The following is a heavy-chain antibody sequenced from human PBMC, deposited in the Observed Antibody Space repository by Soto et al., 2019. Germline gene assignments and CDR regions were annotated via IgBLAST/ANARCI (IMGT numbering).Heavy chain of an antibody. CDR3: AREIVTAGGNNYFDP. D-gene: IGHD2-21*02. V-gene: IGHV4-39*07. CDR2: IYYSGST. CDR1: CGSISSSSYY. J-gene: IGHJ5*02. Sequence: PSETLSLTCTFSCGSISSSSYYWGWIRQPPGKGLEWIGSIYYSGSTYYNPSLQSRVTISVDKSNNQFSLRLNSLTAADTAVYFCAREIVTAGGNNYFDPWGPGTLVTVSS.